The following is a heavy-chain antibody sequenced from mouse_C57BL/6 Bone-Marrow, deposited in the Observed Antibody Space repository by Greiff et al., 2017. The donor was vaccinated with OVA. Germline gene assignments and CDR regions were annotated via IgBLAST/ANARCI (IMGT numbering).Heavy chain of an antibody. Sequence: VMLVESGPGLVAPSQSLSITCTVSGFSFTSYAISWVRQPPGKGLEWLGVLCTGGGTTYNSALTSRLGINKGNSKSQVFLKMNRLQTDDTARYYCARKDYGSSGCAMDYWGQGNSVTVSS. CDR1: GFSFTSYA. V-gene: IGHV2-9-1*01. D-gene: IGHD1-1*01. J-gene: IGHJ4*01. CDR3: ARKDYGSSGCAMDY. CDR2: LCTGGGT.